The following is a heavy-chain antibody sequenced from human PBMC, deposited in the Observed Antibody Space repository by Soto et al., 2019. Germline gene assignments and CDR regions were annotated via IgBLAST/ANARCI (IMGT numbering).Heavy chain of an antibody. Sequence: HLVQSGPEVKKPGASVTVSCKTSGDTFTNFGLSWVRQAPGQGLEWMGWIATYNSNKNYAQKFQGRLTLTTDTSTSTGYMELKSLEYDDTAVYYCARVLRGVVNWFDPWCQGTLVTVPS. CDR1: GDTFTNFG. CDR2: IATYNSNK. J-gene: IGHJ5*02. CDR3: ARVLRGVVNWFDP. D-gene: IGHD3-10*01. V-gene: IGHV1-18*01.